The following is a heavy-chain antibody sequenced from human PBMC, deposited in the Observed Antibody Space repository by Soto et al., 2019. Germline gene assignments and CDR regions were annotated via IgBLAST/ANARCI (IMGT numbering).Heavy chain of an antibody. CDR1: GGTFSSYA. V-gene: IGHV1-69*13. Sequence: ASVKVSCKASGGTFSSYAISWVRQAPGQGLEWMGGIIPILGTANYAQKFQGRVTITADESTSTAYMELSSLRSEDTAVYYCARGTRRADYYDSSGYYLAEYFQHWGQGTLVTVSS. D-gene: IGHD3-22*01. CDR2: IIPILGTA. CDR3: ARGTRRADYYDSSGYYLAEYFQH. J-gene: IGHJ1*01.